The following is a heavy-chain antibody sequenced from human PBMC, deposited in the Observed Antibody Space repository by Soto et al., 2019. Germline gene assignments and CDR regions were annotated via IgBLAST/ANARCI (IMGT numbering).Heavy chain of an antibody. V-gene: IGHV1-18*01. D-gene: IGHD6-19*01. Sequence: GASVKVSCKASGYTFTSYGISWVRQAPGQGLEWMGWISAYNGNTNYAQKLQGRVTMTTDTSTSTAYMELRSLRSDDTAVYYCARDFFPAVAVAGNWYFDLWGRGTLVTVSS. J-gene: IGHJ2*01. CDR2: ISAYNGNT. CDR1: GYTFTSYG. CDR3: ARDFFPAVAVAGNWYFDL.